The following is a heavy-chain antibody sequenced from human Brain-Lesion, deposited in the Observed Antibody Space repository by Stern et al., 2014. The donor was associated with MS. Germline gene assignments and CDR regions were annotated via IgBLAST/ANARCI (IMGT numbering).Heavy chain of an antibody. V-gene: IGHV3-74*02. CDR1: GFTFSTYW. D-gene: IGHD1-26*01. Sequence: ELQLVDSGGGLVQHGGSLRLSCAASGFTFSTYWVHWVRHAPGTGLVWVSRINSDGSNTSYADSVKGRFTISRDNAKNTLYLQMNSLRAEDTAVYYCARATGKNSYSYWGQGTLFTVSS. J-gene: IGHJ4*02. CDR3: ARATGKNSYSY. CDR2: INSDGSNT.